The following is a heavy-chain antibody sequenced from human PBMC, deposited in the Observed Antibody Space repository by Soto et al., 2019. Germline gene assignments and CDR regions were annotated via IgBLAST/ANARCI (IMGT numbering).Heavy chain of an antibody. D-gene: IGHD2-15*01. CDR2: ISYSGRT. CDR1: GGSVNTYF. Sequence: SETLFLTCTVFGGSVNTYFWSWIWHRPGKGLEWIGYISYSGRTNYNASLKSRVTISVDTSRNQFSLKLSSVTAADTAVYYCARLVVVTPGSDFDVWGQGTMVTVSS. V-gene: IGHV4-59*08. CDR3: ARLVVVTPGSDFDV. J-gene: IGHJ3*01.